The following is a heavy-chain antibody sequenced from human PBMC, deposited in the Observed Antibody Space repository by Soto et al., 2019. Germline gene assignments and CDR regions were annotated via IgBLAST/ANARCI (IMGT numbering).Heavy chain of an antibody. J-gene: IGHJ4*02. CDR3: ARDGYSNYVVSDRAHSHFDY. D-gene: IGHD4-4*01. CDR1: GGTFSSYA. CDR2: IIPIFGTA. V-gene: IGHV1-69*13. Sequence: ASVKVSCKASGGTFSSYAISWVRQAPGQGLEWMGGIIPIFGTANYAQKFQGRVTITADESTSTAYMELGSLGSEDTAGYYCARDGYSNYVVSDRAHSHFDYWGQGTLVTVSS.